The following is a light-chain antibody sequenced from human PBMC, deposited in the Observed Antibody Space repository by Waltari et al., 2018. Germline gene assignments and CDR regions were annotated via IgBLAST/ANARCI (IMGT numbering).Light chain of an antibody. Sequence: DIVMTQSPDSLAVPLGERVTINCKSSQNILLNSNNKNYLAWYQQKPGQPPKLLVYWASTRESGVPDRFSGSGSGTDFTLTISSLQAEDVAVYYCQQYYNTPYTFGQGTKLEIK. CDR2: WAS. CDR3: QQYYNTPYT. CDR1: QNILLNSNNKNY. J-gene: IGKJ2*01. V-gene: IGKV4-1*01.